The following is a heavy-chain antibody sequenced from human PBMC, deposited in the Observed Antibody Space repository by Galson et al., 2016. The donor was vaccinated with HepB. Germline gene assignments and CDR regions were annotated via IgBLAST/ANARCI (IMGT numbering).Heavy chain of an antibody. D-gene: IGHD3/OR15-3a*01. J-gene: IGHJ5*02. CDR2: IKQDGIEK. Sequence: SLRLSCAASGFTFASYWMTWVRQVPGKGLEWVANIKQDGIEKYYVDSVKGRFTVSRDNAKNSLYLQMNSLRPEYTAVYYCARDGYDFWSGYYIGWFDPWGKGAPVTVSS. CDR3: ARDGYDFWSGYYIGWFDP. CDR1: GFTFASYW. V-gene: IGHV3-7*03.